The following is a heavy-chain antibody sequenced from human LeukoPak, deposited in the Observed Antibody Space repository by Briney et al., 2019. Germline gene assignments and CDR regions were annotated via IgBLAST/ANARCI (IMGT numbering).Heavy chain of an antibody. J-gene: IGHJ4*02. D-gene: IGHD5-18*01. Sequence: GGSLRLSCAASGFTFSSYSMNWVRQAPGKGLESVSYISSSSRTIYHADSVKGRFTISRDNAQNSLYLQMNSLRDEDTAVYYCARVGGYSYGYDVSDYWGQGTLVTVSS. V-gene: IGHV3-48*02. CDR2: ISSSSRTI. CDR3: ARVGGYSYGYDVSDY. CDR1: GFTFSSYS.